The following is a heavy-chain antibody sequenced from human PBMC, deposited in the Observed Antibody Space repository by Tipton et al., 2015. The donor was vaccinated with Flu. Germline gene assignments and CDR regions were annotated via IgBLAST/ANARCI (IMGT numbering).Heavy chain of an antibody. J-gene: IGHJ4*02. CDR3: VRDAPGSNYFDY. CDR1: GASISSHY. CDR2: IYTSDNT. V-gene: IGHV4-4*07. D-gene: IGHD4-11*01. Sequence: TLSLTCTVSGASISSHYWSWIRQPAGKGLEWIGRIYTSDNTNYNASLKSRVTMSVDTSKNQFSLKLTSVTAADTALYYCVRDAPGSNYFDYWGQGTLVTVSP.